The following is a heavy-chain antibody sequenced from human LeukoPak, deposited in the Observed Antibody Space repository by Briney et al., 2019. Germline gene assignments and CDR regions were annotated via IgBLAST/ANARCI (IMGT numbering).Heavy chain of an antibody. D-gene: IGHD2-8*01. V-gene: IGHV4-31*03. Sequence: SETLSLTCTVSGGSISSGGYYWSWIRQHPGKGLEWIGYIYYSGGTYYNPSLKSRVTISVDTSKNQFSLKLSSVTAADTAVYYCARVKYARWDAFDIWGQGTMVTVSS. CDR3: ARVKYARWDAFDI. J-gene: IGHJ3*02. CDR2: IYYSGGT. CDR1: GGSISSGGYY.